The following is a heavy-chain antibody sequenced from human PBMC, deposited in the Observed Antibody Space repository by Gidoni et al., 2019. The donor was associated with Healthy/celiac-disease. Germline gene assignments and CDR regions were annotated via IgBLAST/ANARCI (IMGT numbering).Heavy chain of an antibody. CDR3: AHRLITMVRGVIIGFDP. D-gene: IGHD3-10*01. V-gene: IGHV2-5*02. CDR1: GFSLSTSGVG. Sequence: QITLKESGPTLVKPTQTLTLTCTFSGFSLSTSGVGVGWIRQPPGKALEWLALIYWDDDKRYSPSLKSRLTITKDTSKNQVVLTMTNMDPVDTATYYCAHRLITMVRGVIIGFDPWGQGTLVTVSS. J-gene: IGHJ5*02. CDR2: IYWDDDK.